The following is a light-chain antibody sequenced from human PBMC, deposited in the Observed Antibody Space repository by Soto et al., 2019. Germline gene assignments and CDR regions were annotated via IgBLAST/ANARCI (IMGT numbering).Light chain of an antibody. Sequence: ALAQPASVSGSPGQSITISCTGTSSDVGRYNYVSWYQQYPGKAPKLMIYEISNRPSGVSIRFSGSKSGNTASLTISGLQAEDEADYYCTSYTSSNTYVFGGGTKVTVL. J-gene: IGLJ1*01. CDR2: EIS. CDR3: TSYTSSNTYV. CDR1: SSDVGRYNY. V-gene: IGLV2-14*01.